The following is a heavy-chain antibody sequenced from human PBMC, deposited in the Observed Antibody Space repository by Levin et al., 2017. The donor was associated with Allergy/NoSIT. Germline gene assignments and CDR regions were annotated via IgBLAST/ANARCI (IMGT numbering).Heavy chain of an antibody. J-gene: IGHJ6*02. Sequence: SQTLSLPCAISGDRVFSNTAAWTWIRQSPSRGLGWLGRTYYRSKWINEYAESVKRRVSVNPDTSKNQFSLHLSSVTPDDTAVYYCTRDPGRGYGMDGWGQGTTVTVSS. CDR2: TYYRSKWIN. V-gene: IGHV6-1*01. CDR1: GDRVFSNTAA. CDR3: TRDPGRGYGMDG.